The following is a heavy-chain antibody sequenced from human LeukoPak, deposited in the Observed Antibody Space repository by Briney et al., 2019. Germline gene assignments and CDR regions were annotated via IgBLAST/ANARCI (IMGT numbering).Heavy chain of an antibody. CDR2: ISYDGSHK. CDR1: GFTFSSYA. Sequence: GGSLRLSCAASGFTFSSYAIHWVRQAPGKGLEWVALISYDGSHKYYADSVKGRFTISRDNSNNTLYLQMNSLRAEDTAVYYCARDPWYSGSYSIYYYYYMDVWGKGTTVTVSS. D-gene: IGHD1-26*01. CDR3: ARDPWYSGSYSIYYYYYMDV. V-gene: IGHV3-30-3*01. J-gene: IGHJ6*03.